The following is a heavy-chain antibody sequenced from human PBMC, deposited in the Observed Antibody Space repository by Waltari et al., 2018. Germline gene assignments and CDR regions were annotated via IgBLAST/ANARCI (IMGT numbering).Heavy chain of an antibody. CDR1: GFTFSSYA. D-gene: IGHD3-22*01. V-gene: IGHV3-23*01. CDR2: ISGSGGST. J-gene: IGHJ4*02. CDR3: AKEEYYYDSSGYPSSPDY. Sequence: EVQLLESGGGLVQPGGSLRLSCAASGFTFSSYAMSWVRQAPGKGLEWVSAISGSGGSTYYADSVKGRFTISRDNSKNTLYLQMNSLRAEDTAVYYCAKEEYYYDSSGYPSSPDYWGQGTLVTVSS.